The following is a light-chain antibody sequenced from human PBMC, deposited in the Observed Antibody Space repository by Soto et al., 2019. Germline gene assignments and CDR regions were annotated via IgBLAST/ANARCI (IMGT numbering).Light chain of an antibody. CDR1: QSVGSN. J-gene: IGKJ2*01. V-gene: IGKV3-15*01. CDR2: GAS. CDR3: QEYNSWPYT. Sequence: DIVMTQSPATLSVSPGERVTLSCRARQSVGSNLAWYQQKPGQAPRLLIYGASTRATGLPARFSGSGSGTEFTLTISSLQSEDSAVYYCQEYNSWPYTFRQGTKLEIK.